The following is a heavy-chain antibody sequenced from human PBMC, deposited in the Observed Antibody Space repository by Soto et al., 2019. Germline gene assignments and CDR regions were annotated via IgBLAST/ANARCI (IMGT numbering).Heavy chain of an antibody. CDR3: ARPLPYEWLFKGADYYYGMDV. CDR1: GGSISSSSYY. V-gene: IGHV4-39*01. D-gene: IGHD3-3*01. Sequence: PSETLSLTCTVSGGSISSSSYYWGWIRQPPGKGLEWIGSIYYSGSTYYNPSLKSRVTVSVDTSKNQFSLKLSSVTAADTAVYYCARPLPYEWLFKGADYYYGMDVWGQGTTVTVSS. CDR2: IYYSGST. J-gene: IGHJ6*02.